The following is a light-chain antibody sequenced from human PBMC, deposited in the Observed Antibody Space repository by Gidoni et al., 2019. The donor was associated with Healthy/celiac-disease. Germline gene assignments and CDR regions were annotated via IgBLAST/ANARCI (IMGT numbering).Light chain of an antibody. V-gene: IGKV4-1*01. J-gene: IGKJ4*01. Sequence: IVMTQSPDSLAVSLGARATINCKSSQSVLYSSNNKNYLAWYQQKPGQPPKLLIYWAATRESGVPDRFSSSGSGTDFTLTISSLQAEDVAVYYCQQYYSTPLTFGGGTKVEIK. CDR2: WAA. CDR1: QSVLYSSNNKNY. CDR3: QQYYSTPLT.